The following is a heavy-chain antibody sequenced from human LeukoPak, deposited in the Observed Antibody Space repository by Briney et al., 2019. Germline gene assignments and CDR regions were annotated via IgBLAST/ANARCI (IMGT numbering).Heavy chain of an antibody. J-gene: IGHJ6*02. Sequence: PGRSLRLSCAASGFTFSSYEMNWVRQAPGKGLEWVSYISSSGSTIYYADSVKGRFTISRDNAKNSLYLQMNSLRAEDTAVYYCARGGYYGSGSYYNLGYYYGMDVWGQGTTVTVSS. CDR2: ISSSGSTI. V-gene: IGHV3-48*03. CDR1: GFTFSSYE. CDR3: ARGGYYGSGSYYNLGYYYGMDV. D-gene: IGHD3-10*01.